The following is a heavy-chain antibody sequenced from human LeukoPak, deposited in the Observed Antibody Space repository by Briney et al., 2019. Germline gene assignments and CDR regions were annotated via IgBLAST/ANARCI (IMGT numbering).Heavy chain of an antibody. V-gene: IGHV7-4-1*02. CDR2: INTNTGNP. CDR1: GYTFTNYA. Sequence: ASVKVSCKASGYTFTNYAMNWVRQAPGQGLEWMGWINTNTGNPTYAQGFTGRFVFSLDASVSTAYLQISSLKAEDTAVYYCARSEYSYGPDYWGQGTLVTVSS. D-gene: IGHD5-18*01. J-gene: IGHJ4*02. CDR3: ARSEYSYGPDY.